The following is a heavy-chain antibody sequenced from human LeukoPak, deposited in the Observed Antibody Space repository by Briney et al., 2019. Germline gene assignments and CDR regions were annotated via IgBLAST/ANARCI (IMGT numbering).Heavy chain of an antibody. Sequence: GESLKISCQASGYSFTSSWISWARQMPGKGLEWMGIIYPGDSDTRYSPSFQGQVTISADKSISTAYLQWSSLKASDTAMYYCARQEAAGTGYYYYGMDVWGQGTTVTVSS. D-gene: IGHD6-13*01. CDR3: ARQEAAGTGYYYYGMDV. CDR1: GYSFTSSW. V-gene: IGHV5-51*01. J-gene: IGHJ6*02. CDR2: IYPGDSDT.